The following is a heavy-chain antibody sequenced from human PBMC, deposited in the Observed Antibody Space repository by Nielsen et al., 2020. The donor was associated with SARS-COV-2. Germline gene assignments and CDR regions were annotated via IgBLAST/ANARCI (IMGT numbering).Heavy chain of an antibody. V-gene: IGHV3-30*03. CDR1: GFTFSSYG. Sequence: GGSLRLSCAASGFTFSSYGMHWVRQAPGEGLEWVAVISYDGSSRYYADSVKGRFTISRDNAKNTLYLQMNSLRAEDTAVYYCARVKRGVGSSSHFDYWGQGTLVTVSS. CDR2: ISYDGSSR. J-gene: IGHJ4*02. D-gene: IGHD6-6*01. CDR3: ARVKRGVGSSSHFDY.